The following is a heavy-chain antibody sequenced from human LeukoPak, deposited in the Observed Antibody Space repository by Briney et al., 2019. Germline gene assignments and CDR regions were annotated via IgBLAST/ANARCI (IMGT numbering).Heavy chain of an antibody. CDR1: GFTFSRYA. D-gene: IGHD6-13*01. J-gene: IGHJ4*02. CDR3: VRADFRGSSWDFAY. V-gene: IGHV3-7*04. CDR2: IKENGSET. Sequence: GGSLRLSCAASGFTFSRYAMSWVRQAPGKGLEWVSNIKENGSETYYVGSVKGRFTISRDNAKNSLYLQVNSLRAEDTATYYCVRADFRGSSWDFAYWGQGALVTVSS.